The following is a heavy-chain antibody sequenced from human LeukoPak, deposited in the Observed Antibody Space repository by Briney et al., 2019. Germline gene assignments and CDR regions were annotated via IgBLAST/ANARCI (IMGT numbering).Heavy chain of an antibody. CDR2: IIPILGIA. J-gene: IGHJ4*02. D-gene: IGHD3-9*01. V-gene: IGHV1-69*04. Sequence: SVKVSCKASGGTFSSYAISWVRRAPGQGLEWMGRIIPILGIANYAQKFQGRVTITADKSTSTAYMELSSLRSEDTAVYYCARPDILTAGVFDYWGQGTLVTVSS. CDR3: ARPDILTAGVFDY. CDR1: GGTFSSYA.